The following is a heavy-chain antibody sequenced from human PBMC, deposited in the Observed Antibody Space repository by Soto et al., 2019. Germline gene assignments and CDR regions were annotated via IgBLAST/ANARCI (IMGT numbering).Heavy chain of an antibody. CDR1: GYTFTSNY. Sequence: GASVKVSCKASGYTFTSNYIHWVRKAPGQGLEWMGWISAYNANTNYAQKLQGRVTMTTDTSTSTAYMDLRSLRSDDTAVYYCARDEGYSSGWYAYYYYGMDVWGQGTTVTVSS. CDR3: ARDEGYSSGWYAYYYYGMDV. CDR2: ISAYNANT. V-gene: IGHV1-18*04. D-gene: IGHD6-19*01. J-gene: IGHJ6*02.